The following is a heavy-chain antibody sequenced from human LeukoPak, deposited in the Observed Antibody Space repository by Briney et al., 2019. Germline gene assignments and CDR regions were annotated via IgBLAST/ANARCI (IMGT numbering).Heavy chain of an antibody. CDR2: ISGSGGST. CDR3: AKDPFNYYDSSGGDY. CDR1: GFTFSSYA. Sequence: GSLRLSCAASGFTFSSYAMSWVRQAPGKGLEWVSAISGSGGSTYYADSVKGRFTISRDNSKNTLYLQMNSLRAEDTAVYYCAKDPFNYYDSSGGDYWGQGTLVTVSS. D-gene: IGHD3-22*01. V-gene: IGHV3-23*01. J-gene: IGHJ4*02.